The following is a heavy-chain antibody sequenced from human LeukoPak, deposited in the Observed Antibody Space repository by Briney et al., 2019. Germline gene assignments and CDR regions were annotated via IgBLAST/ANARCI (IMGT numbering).Heavy chain of an antibody. J-gene: IGHJ6*03. D-gene: IGHD2-2*01. CDR1: GGSISSYY. V-gene: IGHV4-59*01. CDR3: AREEVVPAAIKGYYYYMDV. CDR2: IYYSGST. Sequence: SETLSLTCTVSGGSISSYYWSWIRQPPGKGLEWIGYIYYSGSTNYNPSLKSRVTISVDTSKNQFSLKLSPVTAADTAVYYCAREEVVPAAIKGYYYYMDVWGKRTTVTVSS.